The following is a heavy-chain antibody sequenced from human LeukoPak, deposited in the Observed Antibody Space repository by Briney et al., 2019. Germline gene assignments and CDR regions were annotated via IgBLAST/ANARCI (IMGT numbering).Heavy chain of an antibody. CDR3: AGTFLAPSDYMDV. Sequence: GGSLRLSCAASGFTVSSNYMSWVRQAPGKGLEWVSVIYSGGSTYYADSVKGRFTISRDNSKNTLYLQMNSLRAEDTAVYYCAGTFLAPSDYMDVWGKGTTVTISS. J-gene: IGHJ6*03. CDR1: GFTVSSNY. V-gene: IGHV3-66*01. D-gene: IGHD3-3*01. CDR2: IYSGGST.